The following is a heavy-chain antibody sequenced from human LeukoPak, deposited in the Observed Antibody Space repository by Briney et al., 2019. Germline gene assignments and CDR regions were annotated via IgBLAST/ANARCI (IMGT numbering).Heavy chain of an antibody. CDR3: GRLMGGYDSYFYGMDV. J-gene: IGHJ6*02. D-gene: IGHD5-12*01. Sequence: GGSLRLSCAASGFTFSDFGMRWVRQAPGKGLEWVAVISYDGRDKYYAESVKGRFTISRDNSQNTLYLQMNSLRPENTAVYYCGRLMGGYDSYFYGMDVWGQGTTVTVSS. CDR2: ISYDGRDK. CDR1: GFTFSDFG. V-gene: IGHV3-30*03.